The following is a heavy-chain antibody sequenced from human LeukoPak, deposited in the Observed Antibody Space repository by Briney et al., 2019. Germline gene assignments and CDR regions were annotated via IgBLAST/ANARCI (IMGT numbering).Heavy chain of an antibody. CDR1: GFTFSSYA. Sequence: GGSLRLSCAASGFTFSSYAMHWVRQAPGKGLEWVAVISYDGSNKYYADSVKGRFTISRDNSKNTLYLQMNSLRAEDTAVYYCAREKIDSSSWYSDYWGQGTLVTVSS. CDR3: AREKIDSSSWYSDY. CDR2: ISYDGSNK. J-gene: IGHJ4*02. D-gene: IGHD6-13*01. V-gene: IGHV3-30-3*01.